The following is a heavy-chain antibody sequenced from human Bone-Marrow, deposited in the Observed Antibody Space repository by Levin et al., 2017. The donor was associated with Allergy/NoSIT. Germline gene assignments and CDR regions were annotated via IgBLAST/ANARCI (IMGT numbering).Heavy chain of an antibody. J-gene: IGHJ4*02. CDR2: ISYDGSDI. CDR1: GFTFSNYG. V-gene: IGHV3-30*18. D-gene: IGHD6-19*01. CDR3: AKLLPWLVLTAPFDY. Sequence: GGSLRLSCAVSGFTFSNYGMHWVRQAPGKGLEWVALISYDGSDIDYADSVKGRFTISRDSSKNTLYLQMNSLRAEDTAVYYCAKLLPWLVLTAPFDYWGQGTLVTVSS.